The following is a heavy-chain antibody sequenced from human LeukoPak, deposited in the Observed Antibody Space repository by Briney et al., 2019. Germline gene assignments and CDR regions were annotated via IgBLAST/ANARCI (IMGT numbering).Heavy chain of an antibody. V-gene: IGHV5-51*01. CDR3: ARRILEGSSGNYFADY. CDR2: IYPGDSDT. D-gene: IGHD3-22*01. CDR1: GYSFTSYW. J-gene: IGHJ4*02. Sequence: GESLKISCKGSGYSFTSYWIGWVRQMPGKGLEWIGIIYPGDSDTRYSPSFQGQVTISADKSISTAYLQWSSLKASDTAMYYCARRILEGSSGNYFADYWGQGTLVTVSS.